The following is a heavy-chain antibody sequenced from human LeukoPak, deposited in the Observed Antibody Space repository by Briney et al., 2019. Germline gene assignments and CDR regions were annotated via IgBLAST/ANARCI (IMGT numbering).Heavy chain of an antibody. CDR1: GFTFSSYV. V-gene: IGHV3-23*01. Sequence: GGSLRLSCAASGFTFSSYVMSWVRQAPGKGLEWVSTISGSGGSTYYADSVKGRFTISRDNSKSTLYLQMNSLRAEDTAVYHCAKSVVVTATTDYWGQGTLVTVSA. CDR3: AKSVVVTATTDY. D-gene: IGHD2-21*02. CDR2: ISGSGGST. J-gene: IGHJ4*02.